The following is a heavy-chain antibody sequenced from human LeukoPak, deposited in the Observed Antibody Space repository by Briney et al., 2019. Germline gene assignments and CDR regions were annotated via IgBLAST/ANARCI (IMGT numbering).Heavy chain of an antibody. CDR2: ISSSGSTI. J-gene: IGHJ6*03. CDR1: GFTFSDYY. CDR3: ARTWVNYYYYYMDV. V-gene: IGHV3-11*04. Sequence: GGSLRLSCAASGFTFSDYYMSWIRQAPGKGLEWVSYISSSGSTIYYADSVKGRFTISRDNAKNSLYLQMNSLRVEDTAVYYCARTWVNYYYYYMDVWGKGTTVTVSS. D-gene: IGHD3-16*01.